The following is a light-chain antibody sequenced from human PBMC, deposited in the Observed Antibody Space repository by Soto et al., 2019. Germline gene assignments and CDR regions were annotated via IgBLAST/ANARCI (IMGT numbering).Light chain of an antibody. CDR2: NNN. J-gene: IGLJ3*02. Sequence: QPVLTQPPSVSGTPGQRVSISCSGSSSNIGSNTVNWYQQLPGTAPKLLIYNNNQRPSGVPDRLSGSKSGTSASLALRGVQPEDEADYYCASWDDSLNGWVFGGGTKLTVL. CDR3: ASWDDSLNGWV. V-gene: IGLV1-44*01. CDR1: SSNIGSNT.